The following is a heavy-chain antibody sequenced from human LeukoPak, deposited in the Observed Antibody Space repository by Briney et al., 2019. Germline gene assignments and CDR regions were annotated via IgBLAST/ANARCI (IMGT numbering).Heavy chain of an antibody. Sequence: PSETLSLTCTVSGGSISSSSYYWGWIRQPPGKGLERIGSIYYSGSTYYNPSLKSRVTISVDTSKNQFSLKLSSVTAADTAVYYCARSRAIFGVVQNWFDPWGQGTLVTVSS. J-gene: IGHJ5*02. CDR1: GGSISSSSYY. V-gene: IGHV4-39*07. CDR2: IYYSGST. CDR3: ARSRAIFGVVQNWFDP. D-gene: IGHD3-3*01.